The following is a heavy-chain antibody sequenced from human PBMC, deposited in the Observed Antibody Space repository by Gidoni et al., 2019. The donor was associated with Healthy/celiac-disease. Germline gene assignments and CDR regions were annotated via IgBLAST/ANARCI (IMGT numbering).Heavy chain of an antibody. V-gene: IGHV4-31*03. CDR1: GGPISSGGYY. Sequence: QVQLQESGPGLVKPSQTLSLTCTVPGGPISSGGYYWSWIRQHPGKGLEWIGYIYYSGSTYYNPSLKSRVTISVDTSKNQFSLKLSSVTAADTAVYYCARTSVVAATVVGWFDPWGQGTLVTVSS. J-gene: IGHJ5*02. CDR3: ARTSVVAATVVGWFDP. D-gene: IGHD2-15*01. CDR2: IYYSGST.